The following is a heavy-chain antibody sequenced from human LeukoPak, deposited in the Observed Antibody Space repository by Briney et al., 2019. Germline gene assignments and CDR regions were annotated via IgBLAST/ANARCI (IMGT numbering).Heavy chain of an antibody. D-gene: IGHD3-10*01. Sequence: GGSLRLSCAASGFTFSNYAIHWVRQAPGKGLEWVAVISYDGNNKYYADSVKGRFTISRDNSKNTLYLQMNSLRAEDTAVYYCARGRGECFDYWGQGTLVTVSS. J-gene: IGHJ4*02. CDR1: GFTFSNYA. CDR3: ARGRGECFDY. V-gene: IGHV3-30-3*01. CDR2: ISYDGNNK.